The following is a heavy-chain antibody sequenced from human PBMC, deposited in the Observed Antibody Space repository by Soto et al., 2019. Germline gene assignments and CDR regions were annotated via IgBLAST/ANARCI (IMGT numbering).Heavy chain of an antibody. J-gene: IGHJ6*02. CDR3: ARVLGYRRKYYYYYGMDV. D-gene: IGHD6-13*01. CDR1: GFTFSSYW. Sequence: PGGSLRLSCAASGFTFSSYWMSWVRQAPGKGLEWVANIKQDGSEKYYVDSVKGRFTISRDNAKNSLYLQMNSLRAEDTAVYYCARVLGYRRKYYYYYGMDVWGQGTTVTVSS. CDR2: IKQDGSEK. V-gene: IGHV3-7*03.